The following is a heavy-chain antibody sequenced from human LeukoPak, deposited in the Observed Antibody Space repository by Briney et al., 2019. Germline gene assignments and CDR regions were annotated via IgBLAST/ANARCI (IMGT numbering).Heavy chain of an antibody. D-gene: IGHD3-16*02. J-gene: IGHJ3*02. Sequence: NSSETLSLTCAVYGGSFSGYYWRWIRQPPGKGLEWIGEINHSGSTNYNPSLKSRVTISVDTSKNQFSLKLSSVTAADTAVYYCARGDDYVWGSYRPLPHDAFDIWGQGTMVTVSS. V-gene: IGHV4-34*01. CDR2: INHSGST. CDR3: ARGDDYVWGSYRPLPHDAFDI. CDR1: GGSFSGYY.